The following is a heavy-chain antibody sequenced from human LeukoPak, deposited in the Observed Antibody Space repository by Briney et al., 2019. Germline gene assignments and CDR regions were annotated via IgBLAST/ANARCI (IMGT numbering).Heavy chain of an antibody. CDR3: ARGRGLWARDFWSGIPSDGYYFDY. J-gene: IGHJ4*02. CDR2: INHSGST. V-gene: IGHV4-34*01. Sequence: SETLSLTCAVYGGSFSGYYWSWIRQPPGKGLEWIGEINHSGSTNYNPSLKSRVTISVDTSKNQFSLKLSSVTAADTAVYYCARGRGLWARDFWSGIPSDGYYFDYWGQGTLVTVSS. D-gene: IGHD3-3*01. CDR1: GGSFSGYY.